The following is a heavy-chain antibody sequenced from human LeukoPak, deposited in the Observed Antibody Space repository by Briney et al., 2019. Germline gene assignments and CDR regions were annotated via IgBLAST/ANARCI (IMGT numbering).Heavy chain of an antibody. CDR2: ISAYNGNT. V-gene: IGHV1-18*01. D-gene: IGHD2-2*01. J-gene: IGHJ4*02. CDR3: ARDIVVVPAAPGFDY. CDR1: GYTFTSYG. Sequence: GASVKVSCKASGYTFTSYGISWVRQAPGQGLEWVGWISAYNGNTNYAQKLQGRVTMTTDTSTSTAYMELRSLRSDDTAVYYCARDIVVVPAAPGFDYWGQGTLVTVSS.